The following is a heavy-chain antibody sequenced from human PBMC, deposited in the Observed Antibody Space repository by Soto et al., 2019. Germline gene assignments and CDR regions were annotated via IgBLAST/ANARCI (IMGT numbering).Heavy chain of an antibody. CDR2: ISAYNGNT. CDR3: ARFLGNYYDISGYYFPWPS. CDR1: GYTFTSYG. V-gene: IGHV1-18*01. J-gene: IGHJ5*02. Sequence: GASVKVSCKASGYTFTSYGISWVRQAPGQGLEWMGWISAYNGNTNYAQKLQGRVTMTTDTSTSTAYMELRSLRSDDTAVYYCARFLGNYYDISGYYFPWPSWGQGPRVPVSS. D-gene: IGHD3-22*01.